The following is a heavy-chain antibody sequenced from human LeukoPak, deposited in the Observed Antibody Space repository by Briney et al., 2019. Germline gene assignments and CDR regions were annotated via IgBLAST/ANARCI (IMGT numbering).Heavy chain of an antibody. D-gene: IGHD6-13*01. CDR3: AGGDYSSSFDX. CDR2: VYHSGST. V-gene: IGHV4-4*02. CDR1: GGSISSSNW. Sequence: SETLSLTCAVSGGSISSSNWWSWVRQPPGKGLEWIGEVYHSGSTNNNPSLKSRVTISIDKSKHQFSLKLTSVTAADTAVYYCAGGDYSSSFDXXXQGTMXTVSS. J-gene: IGHJ3*01.